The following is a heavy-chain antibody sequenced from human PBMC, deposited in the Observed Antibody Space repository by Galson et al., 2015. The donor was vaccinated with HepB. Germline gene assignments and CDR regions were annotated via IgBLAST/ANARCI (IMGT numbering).Heavy chain of an antibody. CDR2: IIPIFGTA. Sequence: SCKASGGTFSSYAISWVRQAPGQGLEWMGGIIPIFGTANYAQKFQGRVTITADESTSTAYMELSSLRSEDTAVYYCAGDRGGSYYVNYYYYMDVWGRGTTVTVSS. J-gene: IGHJ6*03. CDR3: AGDRGGSYYVNYYYYMDV. V-gene: IGHV1-69*01. D-gene: IGHD1-26*01. CDR1: GGTFSSYA.